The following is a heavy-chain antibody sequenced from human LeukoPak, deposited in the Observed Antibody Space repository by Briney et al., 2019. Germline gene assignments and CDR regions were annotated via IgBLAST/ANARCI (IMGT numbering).Heavy chain of an antibody. V-gene: IGHV3-21*01. CDR3: ARDTRANYDFWSVNDAFDI. CDR2: ISSSSSYI. J-gene: IGHJ3*02. CDR1: GFTFSSYS. D-gene: IGHD3-3*01. Sequence: GGSLRLSCAASGFTFSSYSMNWVRQAPGKGLEWVSSISSSSSYIYYADSVKGRFTISRDNAKNSLYLQMNSLRAEDTAVYYCARDTRANYDFWSVNDAFDIWGQGTMVTVSS.